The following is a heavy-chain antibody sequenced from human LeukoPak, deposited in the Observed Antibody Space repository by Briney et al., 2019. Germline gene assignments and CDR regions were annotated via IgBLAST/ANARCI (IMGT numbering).Heavy chain of an antibody. CDR2: IYSGGST. CDR3: ARDQIVGATLSDY. V-gene: IGHV3-53*01. CDR1: GFTVISNY. J-gene: IGHJ4*02. D-gene: IGHD1-26*01. Sequence: PGGSLRLSCAASGFTVISNYMTWCRQAPGKGLEGVSVIYSGGSTYYADSVKGRFTISRDNSKNTLYLQMNSLRAEDTAVYYCARDQIVGATLSDYWGQGTLVTVSS.